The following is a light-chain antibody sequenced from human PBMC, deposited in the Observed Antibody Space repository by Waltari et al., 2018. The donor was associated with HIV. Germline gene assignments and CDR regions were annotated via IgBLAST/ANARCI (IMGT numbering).Light chain of an antibody. CDR3: VLYMGTGIWV. V-gene: IGLV8-61*01. J-gene: IGLJ3*02. Sequence: QTVVTQEPSFSVSPGGTVTLTCGLSSGSVSTSYYPSWYQQTPGHAPRTLIHSTNTRSSGVPDRFSGSILGNKAALTITGAQEDDESDYYCVLYMGTGIWVFGGGTKLTVL. CDR1: SGSVSTSYY. CDR2: STN.